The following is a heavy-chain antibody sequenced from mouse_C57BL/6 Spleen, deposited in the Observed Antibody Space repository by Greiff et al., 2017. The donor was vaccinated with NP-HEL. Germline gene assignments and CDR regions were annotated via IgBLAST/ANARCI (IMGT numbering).Heavy chain of an antibody. Sequence: EVKLVESEGGLVQPGSSMKLSCTASGFTFSDYYMAWVRPVPEKGLEWVANINYDGSSTYYLDSLKSRFIISRNNAKNILYLQMSNLKTEDTATYYCARDRRMDYWGQGTSVTVST. CDR2: INYDGSST. CDR1: GFTFSDYY. V-gene: IGHV5-16*01. J-gene: IGHJ4*01. CDR3: ARDRRMDY.